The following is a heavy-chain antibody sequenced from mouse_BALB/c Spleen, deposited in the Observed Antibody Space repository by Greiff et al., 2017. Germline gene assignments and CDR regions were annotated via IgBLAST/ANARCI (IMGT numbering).Heavy chain of an antibody. CDR2: IYPGNSDT. Sequence: VQLQQSGTVLARPGASVKMSCKASGYTFTSYWMPWVKQRPGQGLEWIGAIYPGNSDTSYNQKFKGKAKLTAVTSTSTAYMELSSLTNEDSAVYYCTRSLTGTYYFDYWGQGTTLTVSS. CDR3: TRSLTGTYYFDY. D-gene: IGHD4-1*01. V-gene: IGHV1-5*01. CDR1: GYTFTSYW. J-gene: IGHJ2*01.